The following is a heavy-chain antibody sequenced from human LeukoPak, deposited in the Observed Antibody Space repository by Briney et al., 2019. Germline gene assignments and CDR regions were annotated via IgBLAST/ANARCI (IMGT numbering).Heavy chain of an antibody. J-gene: IGHJ5*02. CDR2: IKQDGSEK. D-gene: IGHD6-6*01. V-gene: IGHV3-7*04. CDR1: GFTFSSYW. CDR3: ARVRYYSSSSDWFDP. Sequence: GGSLRLSCAASGFTFSSYWMSWVRQAPGKGLEWVANIKQDGSEKYYVDSVKGRFTISRDNAKNSLYLQMNSLRAEDTAVYYCARVRYYSSSSDWFDPWGQGTLVTVSS.